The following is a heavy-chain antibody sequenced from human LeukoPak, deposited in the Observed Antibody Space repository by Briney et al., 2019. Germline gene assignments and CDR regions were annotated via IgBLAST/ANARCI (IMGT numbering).Heavy chain of an antibody. D-gene: IGHD3-22*01. CDR1: GYTFTGYY. V-gene: IGHV1-2*02. CDR2: INPNSGGT. CDR3: ARDLWYYYDSSGYGY. J-gene: IGHJ4*02. Sequence: ASVKVSCKASGYTFTGYYMHWVRQAPGQGLEWMGWINPNSGGTNYAQKFQGRVTMTRDTSISTAYMELSRMRSDDTAVYYCARDLWYYYDSSGYGYWGQGTLVTVSS.